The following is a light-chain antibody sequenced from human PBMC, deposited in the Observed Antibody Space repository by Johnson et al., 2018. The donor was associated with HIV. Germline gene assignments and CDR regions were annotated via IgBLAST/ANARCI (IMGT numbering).Light chain of an antibody. CDR3: GTWDLSLNAYV. J-gene: IGLJ1*01. V-gene: IGLV1-51*02. CDR2: ENN. Sequence: QSALTQPPSVSAAPGQKVTISCSGSSSNIGDNYVSWYQQLPGTAPKLLIYENNKRPSGISDRFSASKSGTSATLGITGLQTGDEADYFCGTWDLSLNAYVFGPGTKVTVL. CDR1: SSNIGDNY.